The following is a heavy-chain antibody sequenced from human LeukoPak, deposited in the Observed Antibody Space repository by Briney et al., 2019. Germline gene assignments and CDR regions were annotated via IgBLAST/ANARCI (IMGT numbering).Heavy chain of an antibody. V-gene: IGHV3-23*01. J-gene: IGHJ4*02. D-gene: IGHD2-21*02. CDR2: ISGSGGST. CDR1: GFTFSSYA. CDR3: AKSSIPYCGGDCYSPGSDY. Sequence: GGSLRLSCAASGFTFSSYAMSWVRQAPGKGLEWVSAISGSGGSTYYADSVKGRFTISRDNSKNTLYLQMNGLRAEDTAVYYCAKSSIPYCGGDCYSPGSDYWGQGTLVTVSS.